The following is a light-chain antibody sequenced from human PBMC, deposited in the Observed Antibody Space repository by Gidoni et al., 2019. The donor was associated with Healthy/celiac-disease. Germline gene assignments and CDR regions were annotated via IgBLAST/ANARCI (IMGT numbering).Light chain of an antibody. V-gene: IGLV3-19*01. CDR2: GKN. J-gene: IGLJ2*01. CDR1: SLRSYY. CDR3: NSRDSSGNHLGVV. Sequence: SSELTQDPALSVALGHTVRITCQGDSLRSYYASCYQQKPGQAPVLVIYGKNNRPSGIPDRFSGSSSGNTASLTITGAQAEDEADYYCNSRDSSGNHLGVVFGGGTKLTVL.